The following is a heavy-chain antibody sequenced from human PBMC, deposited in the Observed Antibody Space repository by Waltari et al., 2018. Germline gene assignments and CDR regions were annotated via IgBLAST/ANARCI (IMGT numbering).Heavy chain of an antibody. D-gene: IGHD6-13*01. J-gene: IGHJ5*02. Sequence: QVQPQESGPGLVKPSETLSLTCAVSGYSISSGYYWGWIRQPPGKGLEWIGSIYHSGSTYYNPSLKSRVTISVDTSKNQFSLKLSSVTAADTAVYYCARVGAAAGTGNWFDPWGQGTLVTVSS. CDR1: GYSISSGYY. CDR2: IYHSGST. CDR3: ARVGAAAGTGNWFDP. V-gene: IGHV4-38-2*01.